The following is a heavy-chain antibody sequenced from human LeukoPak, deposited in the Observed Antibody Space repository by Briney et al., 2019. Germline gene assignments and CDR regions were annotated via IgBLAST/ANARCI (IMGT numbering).Heavy chain of an antibody. J-gene: IGHJ4*02. CDR3: ARGLYGGGDY. V-gene: IGHV4-34*01. D-gene: IGHD3-10*01. CDR1: GGSFSGYY. Sequence: SETLSLTCAVYGGSFSGYYWSWIRQPPGKGLEWIGEINHSGSTNYNPSLKSRVTISVDTSKNQFSLKLSSVTAADTAVYYCARGLYGGGDYWGQGILVTVSP. CDR2: INHSGST.